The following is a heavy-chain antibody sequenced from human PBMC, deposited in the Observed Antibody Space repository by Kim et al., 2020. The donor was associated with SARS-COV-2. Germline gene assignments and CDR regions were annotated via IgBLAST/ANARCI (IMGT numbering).Heavy chain of an antibody. Sequence: NSAQRFQSRLTLTRDTSTSTVYIELSSLASEDTAVYYCARGRRGTDAFDVWGQGTMVTVSS. D-gene: IGHD1-1*01. CDR3: ARGRRGTDAFDV. J-gene: IGHJ3*01. V-gene: IGHV1-46*01.